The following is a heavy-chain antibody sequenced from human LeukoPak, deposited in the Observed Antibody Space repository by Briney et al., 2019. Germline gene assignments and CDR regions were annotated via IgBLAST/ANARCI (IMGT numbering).Heavy chain of an antibody. CDR1: GGSISSYY. D-gene: IGHD1-26*01. J-gene: IGHJ5*02. CDR3: ARFRRGTYGNWFDP. Sequence: ASQTLSLTCTVSGGSISSYYWSWIRQPPAKGLEWIGYIYYSGSTNYNPSTNYNPSLQSRVTISLDTSKNQFSLRLTSVTAADTAVYYCARFRRGTYGNWFDPWGQGTLVTVSS. V-gene: IGHV4-59*01. CDR2: IYYSGST.